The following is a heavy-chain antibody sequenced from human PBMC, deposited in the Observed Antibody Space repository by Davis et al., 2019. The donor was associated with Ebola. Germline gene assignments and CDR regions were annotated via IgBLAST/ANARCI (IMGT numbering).Heavy chain of an antibody. CDR3: TRHGSY. Sequence: GESLKISCAASGFTFSNYGMHWVRQASGKGLEWVGRIRSKANSYATAYAASVKGRFTISRDDSKNTAYLQMNSLKTEDTAVYYCTRHGSYWGQGTLVTVSS. D-gene: IGHD1-26*01. CDR2: IRSKANSYAT. CDR1: GFTFSNYG. V-gene: IGHV3-73*01. J-gene: IGHJ4*02.